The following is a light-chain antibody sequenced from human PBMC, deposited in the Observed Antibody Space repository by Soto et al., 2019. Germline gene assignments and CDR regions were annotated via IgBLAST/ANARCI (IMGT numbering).Light chain of an antibody. CDR1: QSVSRY. CDR2: DTS. Sequence: EIVLTQSPATLSLSPGERATLSCRASQSVSRYFAWYQQKPGQPPRLLIYDTSNRATGVPARFSGSGSGTDFTLTISSLEPEDFSVYYCKQGSNWLLTFGQVTKVDIK. V-gene: IGKV3-11*01. CDR3: KQGSNWLLT. J-gene: IGKJ1*01.